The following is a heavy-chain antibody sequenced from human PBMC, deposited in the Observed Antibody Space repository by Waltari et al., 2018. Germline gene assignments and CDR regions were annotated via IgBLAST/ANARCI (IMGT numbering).Heavy chain of an antibody. CDR3: ARLMLSHPENGMDV. Sequence: EVQLVESGGGFFQPGGSLRLSCEASGFACSNYWIHWVPQAPGRVLEWVSRISGDGTSISNADSVGGRFSISRDNYKNTVYLQTHSLRAEDTAVFYCARLMLSHPENGMDVWGQGTSVTVS. CDR1: GFACSNYW. D-gene: IGHD3-10*02. CDR2: ISGDGTSI. V-gene: IGHV3-74*01. J-gene: IGHJ6*02.